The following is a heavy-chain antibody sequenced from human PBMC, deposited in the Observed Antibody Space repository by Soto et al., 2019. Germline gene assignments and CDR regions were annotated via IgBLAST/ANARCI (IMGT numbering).Heavy chain of an antibody. CDR1: GGSFSGYY. CDR3: ARGSTATGKNDY. Sequence: SETLSLTCAVYGGSFSGYYWSWIRQPPGKGLEWIGEINHSGSTNYNPSLKSRVTISVDTSKNQFSLKLSSVTAADTAVYYCARGSTATGKNDYWGQGTLVTVSS. D-gene: IGHD5-18*01. CDR2: INHSGST. J-gene: IGHJ4*02. V-gene: IGHV4-34*01.